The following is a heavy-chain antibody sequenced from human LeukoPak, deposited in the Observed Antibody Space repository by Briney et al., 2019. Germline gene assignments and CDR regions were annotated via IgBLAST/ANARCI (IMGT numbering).Heavy chain of an antibody. J-gene: IGHJ6*02. V-gene: IGHV3-30*18. Sequence: GRSLRLSCAASGFTFSDYYMSWIRQAPGKGLEWVAVISYDGSNKYYADSVKGRFTISRDNSKNTLYLQMNSLRAEDTAVYYCAKDRGVVVVPAAIRNYYYGMDVWGQGTTVTVSS. CDR3: AKDRGVVVVPAAIRNYYYGMDV. D-gene: IGHD2-2*02. CDR2: ISYDGSNK. CDR1: GFTFSDYY.